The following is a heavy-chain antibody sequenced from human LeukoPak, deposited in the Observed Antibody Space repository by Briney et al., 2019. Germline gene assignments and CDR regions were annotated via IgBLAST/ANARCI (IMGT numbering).Heavy chain of an antibody. Sequence: EASVKVSCKTSGYTFTGYYIHWVRQAPGQGLEWMGWINPNSGGTNYAQNFQGRVTMTSDTSINTAYMELGRLRSDDTAVYYCARSPGLDTAVVNRPWGQGTLITVSS. D-gene: IGHD5-18*01. V-gene: IGHV1-2*02. J-gene: IGHJ5*02. CDR2: INPNSGGT. CDR3: ARSPGLDTAVVNRP. CDR1: GYTFTGYY.